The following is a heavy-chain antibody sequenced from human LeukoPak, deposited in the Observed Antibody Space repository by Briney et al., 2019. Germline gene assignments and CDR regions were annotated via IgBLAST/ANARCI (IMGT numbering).Heavy chain of an antibody. D-gene: IGHD2-2*01. CDR1: GGSFSGCY. CDR2: INHSGST. Sequence: SETLSLTCAVYGGSFSGCYWSWIRQPPGKGLEWIGEINHSGSTNYNPSLKSRVTISVDTSKNQFSLKLSSVTAADTAVYYCARMGGGVPAAMLYYYYGMDVWGQGTTVTVSS. J-gene: IGHJ6*02. V-gene: IGHV4-34*01. CDR3: ARMGGGVPAAMLYYYYGMDV.